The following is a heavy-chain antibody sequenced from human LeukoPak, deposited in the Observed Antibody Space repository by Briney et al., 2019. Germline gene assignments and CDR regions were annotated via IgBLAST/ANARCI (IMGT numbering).Heavy chain of an antibody. CDR2: IYYSGST. Sequence: PSETLSLTCTVSGGSISSYYWSWIRQPPGKGLEWIGYIYYSGSTNYNPSLKSRVTISVDTSKNQFSLKLSSVTAADTAAYYCAREEFGSGWYSNFDYWGQGTLVTVSS. CDR1: GGSISSYY. CDR3: AREEFGSGWYSNFDY. D-gene: IGHD6-19*01. J-gene: IGHJ4*02. V-gene: IGHV4-59*12.